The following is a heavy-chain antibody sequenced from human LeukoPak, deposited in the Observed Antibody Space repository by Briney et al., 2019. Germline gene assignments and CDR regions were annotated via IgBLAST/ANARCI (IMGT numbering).Heavy chain of an antibody. J-gene: IGHJ3*02. D-gene: IGHD1-26*01. CDR2: IKQDGSEK. CDR1: GFTFSSYW. CDR3: ARSHRWEPHAFYI. V-gene: IGHV3-7*01. Sequence: GGSLRLSCAASGFTFSSYWMSWVRQAPGKGLEWVANIKQDGSEKYYVDSVKGRFTISRDNAKNSLYLQMNSLRAEDTAVYYCARSHRWEPHAFYIWGQGTMVTVSS.